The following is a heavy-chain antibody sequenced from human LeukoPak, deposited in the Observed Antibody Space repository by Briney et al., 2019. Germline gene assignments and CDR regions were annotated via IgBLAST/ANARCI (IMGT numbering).Heavy chain of an antibody. CDR1: GFTVSSNY. J-gene: IGHJ4*01. D-gene: IGHD2-2*01. CDR3: ARDTRGESDY. CDR2: ISWTSSTI. V-gene: IGHV3-48*01. Sequence: GGSLRLSCAASGFTVSSNYMSWVRQAPGKGLEWVSYISWTSSTIYYADSVKGRFTISRDNAKNSLYLQMNSLRAEDTAVYYCARDTRGESDYWGHGTLVTVSS.